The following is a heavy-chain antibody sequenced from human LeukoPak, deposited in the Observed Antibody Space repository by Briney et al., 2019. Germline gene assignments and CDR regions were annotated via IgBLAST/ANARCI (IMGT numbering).Heavy chain of an antibody. Sequence: PSETLSLTCAVSGGSISSSNWWSWGRQPPGKGREWIGEIYHSGSTNYNPSLKSRVTISVDKSKNQFSLKLSSVTAADTAVYYCVTGYSSSWYFAFDIWGQGTMVTVSS. CDR1: GGSISSSNW. V-gene: IGHV4-4*02. J-gene: IGHJ3*02. CDR2: IYHSGST. CDR3: VTGYSSSWYFAFDI. D-gene: IGHD6-13*01.